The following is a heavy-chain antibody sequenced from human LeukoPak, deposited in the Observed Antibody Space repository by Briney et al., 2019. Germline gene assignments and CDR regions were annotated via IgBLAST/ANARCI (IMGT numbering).Heavy chain of an antibody. CDR2: IKSKTDGGTT. Sequence: PGGSLRLSCAASGFTFNNAWMSWVRKAPGKGLEWVGRIKSKTDGGTTDYAAPVKGRFTISRDDSKSTLYLQINSLKTEDTAVYYCTYLWFGEYNWGQGTLVTVSS. J-gene: IGHJ1*01. CDR1: GFTFNNAW. CDR3: TYLWFGEYN. D-gene: IGHD3-10*01. V-gene: IGHV3-15*01.